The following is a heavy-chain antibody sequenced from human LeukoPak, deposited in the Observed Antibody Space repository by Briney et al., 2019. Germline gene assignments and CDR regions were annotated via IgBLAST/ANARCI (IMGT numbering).Heavy chain of an antibody. J-gene: IGHJ4*02. V-gene: IGHV3-30*18. CDR3: AKDRSSSFDY. CDR2: ISYDGSNK. Sequence: GGSLRLSCAASGFTFSSYGMHWVRQAPGKGLEGVAVISYDGSNKYYADSVKGRFTISRDNSKNTLYLQMNSLRAEDTAVYYCAKDRSSSFDYWGQGTLVTVSS. CDR1: GFTFSSYG. D-gene: IGHD6-6*01.